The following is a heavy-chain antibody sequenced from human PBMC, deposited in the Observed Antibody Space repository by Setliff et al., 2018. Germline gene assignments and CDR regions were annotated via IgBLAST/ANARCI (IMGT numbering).Heavy chain of an antibody. CDR1: GYAFTGHY. V-gene: IGHV1-2*02. D-gene: IGHD3-10*01. CDR2: INPRTGVT. CDR3: ARGTDYHGSGSYWAKDV. J-gene: IGHJ6*04. Sequence: ASVKVSCKASGYAFTGHYIHWVRQAPGRGLEWMGWINPRTGVTNYARNFQGRVTMTRDTSITTVYMDLSRLKSDDTAVYYCARGTDYHGSGSYWAKDVWGKGTTVTVSS.